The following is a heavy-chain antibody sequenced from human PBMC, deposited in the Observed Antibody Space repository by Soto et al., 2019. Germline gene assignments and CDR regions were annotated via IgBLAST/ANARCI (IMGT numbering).Heavy chain of an antibody. J-gene: IGHJ4*02. Sequence: QVHLQESGPGLVKPSETLSLTCSVSNDSIRSANWWSWDRQPPGKGLQLMGEIFPSGSSNNNPSLKSRVTLSVDKPKNEFALKLNSVTSADTAVYYCARRLFVRGTLGYYDYWGQGTLVAVSS. CDR3: ARRLFVRGTLGYYDY. CDR2: IFPSGSS. CDR1: NDSIRSANW. D-gene: IGHD3-10*02. V-gene: IGHV4-4*02.